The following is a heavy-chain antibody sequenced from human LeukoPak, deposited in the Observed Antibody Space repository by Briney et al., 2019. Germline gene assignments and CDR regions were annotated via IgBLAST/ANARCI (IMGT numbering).Heavy chain of an antibody. V-gene: IGHV3-53*01. CDR2: IYSAGDT. CDR1: GFTVGDNY. CDR3: ARDSSSFPNYFDL. D-gene: IGHD2/OR15-2a*01. J-gene: IGHJ4*02. Sequence: GGSLRLSCAASGFTVGDNYMSWVLQAPGKGLEWVSLIYSAGDTFYSDSVRGRFTISRDNSKNTLYLQMNSLRAEDTAFYYCARDSSSFPNYFDLWGQGTLVTVFS.